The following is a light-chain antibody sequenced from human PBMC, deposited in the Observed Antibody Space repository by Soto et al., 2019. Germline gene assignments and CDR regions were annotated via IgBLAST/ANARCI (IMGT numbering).Light chain of an antibody. CDR3: QQYNSWPIT. Sequence: EIVMTQSPATLSVSPGERATLSCRASQGVTSDLAWYQHKPGQVPRLLIYGASTGSTGIPARFSGSGSGTEFTLIINSLQSEDFAIYYCQQYNSWPITFGGGTKVEI. CDR2: GAS. V-gene: IGKV3-15*01. CDR1: QGVTSD. J-gene: IGKJ4*01.